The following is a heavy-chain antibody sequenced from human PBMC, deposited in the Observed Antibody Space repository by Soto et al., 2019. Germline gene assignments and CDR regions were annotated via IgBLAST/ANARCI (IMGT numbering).Heavy chain of an antibody. Sequence: QVHLVQSGADVRKAGSSVRVSCTASGGGTLSNDGISWVRQAPGQGLEWLGRIIPFFGTPDYSQSFQGRLTMTADAFTGTVYMAPRSLNSDDTAVYYCAREVVTETTWGSFDSWGQGTLVTVSS. CDR3: AREVVTETTWGSFDS. CDR2: IIPFFGTP. D-gene: IGHD2-21*02. V-gene: IGHV1-69*01. CDR1: GGGTLSNDG. J-gene: IGHJ4*02.